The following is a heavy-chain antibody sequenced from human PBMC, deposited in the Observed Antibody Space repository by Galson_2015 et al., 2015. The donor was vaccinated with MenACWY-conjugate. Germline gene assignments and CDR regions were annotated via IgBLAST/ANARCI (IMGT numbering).Heavy chain of an antibody. CDR2: IWNDRSNN. CDR3: ARAGRDYYYYGMDV. J-gene: IGHJ6*02. CDR1: GFSFSSYD. Sequence: SLRLSCAASGFSFSSYDMHWVRQAPGKGLEWVAVIWNDRSNNNYADSVKGRFTISRDNSKNTLYLQMNSLRAEDTAVYYCARAGRDYYYYGMDVWGQGTTVTVS. V-gene: IGHV3-33*01.